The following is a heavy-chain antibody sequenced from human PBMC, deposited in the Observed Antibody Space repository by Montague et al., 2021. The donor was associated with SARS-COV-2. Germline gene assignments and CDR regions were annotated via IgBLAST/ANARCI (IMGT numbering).Heavy chain of an antibody. CDR3: ARYSYSGTYFGLNDAFDI. CDR2: TCYRSEWYF. D-gene: IGHD1-26*01. Sequence: CAISGDSVSSNNAAWNWIRQSPSRGLEWLGRTCYRSEWYFDYVISLRGRITINPDTSKNQFSLQLDSVTLDDTAVYYCARYSYSGTYFGLNDAFDISGQGTLVTVSS. V-gene: IGHV6-1*01. CDR1: GDSVSSNNAA. J-gene: IGHJ3*02.